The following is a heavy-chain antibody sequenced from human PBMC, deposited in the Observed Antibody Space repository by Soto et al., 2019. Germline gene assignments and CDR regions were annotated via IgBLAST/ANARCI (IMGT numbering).Heavy chain of an antibody. CDR1: GYTFTSYD. CDR3: ARIPPPQPRDYWFDP. Sequence: QVQLVQSGAEVKKPGASVKVSCKASGYTFTSYDINWVRQATGQGLEWMGWMNPNSGNKGYAQQFQGRVTMTRNTSISTAYMELSSLRSEDTAVYYCARIPPPQPRDYWFDPWGQGTLVTVSS. CDR2: MNPNSGNK. J-gene: IGHJ5*02. D-gene: IGHD2-21*01. V-gene: IGHV1-8*01.